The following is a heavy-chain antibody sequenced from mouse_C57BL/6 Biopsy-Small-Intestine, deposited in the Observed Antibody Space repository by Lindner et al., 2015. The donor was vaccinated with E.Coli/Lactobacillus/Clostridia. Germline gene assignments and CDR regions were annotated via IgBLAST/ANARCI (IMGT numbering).Heavy chain of an antibody. J-gene: IGHJ4*01. V-gene: IGHV1-54*01. CDR2: INPGSGGT. CDR3: ASHGYDYYAYGL. CDR1: GYAFTNYL. D-gene: IGHD2-2*01. Sequence: VQLQESGAELVRPGTSVKVSCKASGYAFTNYLIEWVKQRPGQGLEWIGVINPGSGGTNYNEKFKGKATLTADKSSSTAYMQLSSLTSEDSAVYFCASHGYDYYAYGLLGSRNLSHRLL.